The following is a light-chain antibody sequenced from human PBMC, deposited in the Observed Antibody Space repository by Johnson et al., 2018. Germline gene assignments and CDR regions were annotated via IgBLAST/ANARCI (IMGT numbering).Light chain of an antibody. CDR1: SSNIGNNY. Sequence: QSVLTQPPSVSAAPGQKVTISCSGSSSNIGNNYVSWYQQLPGTAPKLLIYENNKRPSGIPDRFSGSQSGTSATLGITGLQTGDEADYYCGTWDSSLSAGNVFRTGTNVTVL. J-gene: IGLJ1*01. CDR3: GTWDSSLSAGNV. CDR2: ENN. V-gene: IGLV1-51*02.